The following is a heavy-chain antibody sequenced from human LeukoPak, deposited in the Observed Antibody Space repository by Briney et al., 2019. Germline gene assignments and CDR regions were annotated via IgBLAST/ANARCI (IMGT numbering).Heavy chain of an antibody. D-gene: IGHD3-22*01. CDR1: EFYW. V-gene: IGHV3-74*01. CDR2: INPDGSVT. J-gene: IGHJ4*02. Sequence: PGGSLRLSCAASEFYWMHWVRQAPGKGLVWVSRINPDGSVTSYADSVKGRFTISRDNAMNTLYLQMNSLRAEDTAVYYCARGITMIVVVIEPYIDYWGQGTLVTVSS. CDR3: ARGITMIVVVIEPYIDY.